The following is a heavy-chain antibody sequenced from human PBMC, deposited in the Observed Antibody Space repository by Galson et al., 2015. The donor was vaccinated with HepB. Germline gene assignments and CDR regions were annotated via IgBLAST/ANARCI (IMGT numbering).Heavy chain of an antibody. D-gene: IGHD3-10*01. CDR2: ISASGGKT. V-gene: IGHV3-23*01. Sequence: SLRLSCAASGFIVDGSGMSWVRQAPGKGLEWVSGISASGGKTEQPDPVKGPFPMSMENSQNTVYLQMNSLRVDDSALYYCTRDSGWESAYWGQGTLVTVSS. CDR1: GFIVDGSG. CDR3: TRDSGWESAY. J-gene: IGHJ4*02.